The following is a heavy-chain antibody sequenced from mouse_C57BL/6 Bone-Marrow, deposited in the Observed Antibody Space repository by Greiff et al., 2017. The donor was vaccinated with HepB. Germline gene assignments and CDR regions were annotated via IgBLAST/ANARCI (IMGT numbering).Heavy chain of an antibody. CDR1: GYAFSSSW. CDR2: IYPGDGDT. D-gene: IGHD2-1*01. V-gene: IGHV1-82*01. J-gene: IGHJ4*01. CDR3: ARSRDLLRGMDY. Sequence: VKLQESGPELVKPGASVKISCKASGYAFSSSWMNWVKQRPGKGLEWIGRIYPGDGDTNYNGKFKGKATLTADKSSSTAYMQLSSLTSEDSAVYFCARSRDLLRGMDYWGQGTSVTVSS.